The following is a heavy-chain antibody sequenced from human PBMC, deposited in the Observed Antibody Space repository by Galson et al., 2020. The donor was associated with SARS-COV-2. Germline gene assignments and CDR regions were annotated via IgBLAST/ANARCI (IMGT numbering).Heavy chain of an antibody. CDR2: IYWDGDK. J-gene: IGHJ5*02. D-gene: IGHD2-2*01. CDR1: GFSLTTTGVG. CDR3: ARITPYLTSWYWFDP. Sequence: KMSGPTLVKPTQTLTLTCTFSGFSLTTTGVGVAWIRQPPEKALEWLALIYWDGDKLYSPSLKNRLTITKDTSKDQVVLTMTDMDPVDTATYYCARITPYLTSWYWFDPWGHGSLVTVSS. V-gene: IGHV2-5*02.